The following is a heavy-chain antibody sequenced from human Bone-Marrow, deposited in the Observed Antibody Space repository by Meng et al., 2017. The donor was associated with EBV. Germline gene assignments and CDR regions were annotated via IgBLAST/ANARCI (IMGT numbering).Heavy chain of an antibody. D-gene: IGHD2-21*01. J-gene: IGHJ4*02. V-gene: IGHV3-30*18. CDR3: AKGPGIVVVKY. CDR2: ISYDGSNK. Sequence: GQLVESGGGVVQPGRSLRLSFAASGFTFSSYGMHWVRQAPGKGLEWVAVISYDGSNKYYADSVKGRFTISRDNSKNTLYLQMNSLRAEDTAVYYCAKGPGIVVVKYWGQGTLVTVSS. CDR1: GFTFSSYG.